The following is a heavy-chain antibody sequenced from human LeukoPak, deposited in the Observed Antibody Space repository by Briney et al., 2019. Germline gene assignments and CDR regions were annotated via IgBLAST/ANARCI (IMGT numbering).Heavy chain of an antibody. CDR2: IKQDGSEK. Sequence: PGGSLRLSCVASGFTFSSYWMSWVRQAPAQGLEWVANIKQDGSEKYYVDSVKGRFTISRDNAKNSLYLQMNSLRAEDTAVYYCAKKAAAYFDYWGQGTLVTVSS. V-gene: IGHV3-7*03. CDR1: GFTFSSYW. J-gene: IGHJ4*02. D-gene: IGHD6-13*01. CDR3: AKKAAAYFDY.